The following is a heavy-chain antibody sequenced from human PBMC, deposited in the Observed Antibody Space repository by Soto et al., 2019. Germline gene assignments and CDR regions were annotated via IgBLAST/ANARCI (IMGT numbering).Heavy chain of an antibody. D-gene: IGHD3-3*01. J-gene: IGHJ6*03. Sequence: EVQRVESGGGLVQPGGSLRLSCAASGFTVSSNYMSWVRQAPGKGLEWVSVIYSGGSTYYADSVKGRLTISRHNSKNTLYLQINSLRAEDRAVYYCARGDFCSNMDVWGKGTTVTVSS. V-gene: IGHV3-53*04. CDR1: GFTVSSNY. CDR2: IYSGGST. CDR3: ARGDFCSNMDV.